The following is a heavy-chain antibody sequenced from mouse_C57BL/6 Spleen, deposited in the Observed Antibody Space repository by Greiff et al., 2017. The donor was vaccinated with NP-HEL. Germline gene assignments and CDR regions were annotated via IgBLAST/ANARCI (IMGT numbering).Heavy chain of an antibody. CDR3: ARSDYGSRAMDY. D-gene: IGHD1-1*01. Sequence: QVQLQQPGAELVRPGSSVKLSCKASGYTFTSYWMDWVKQRPGQGLEWIGNIYPSDSETHYNQKFKDKATLTVDKSSSTAYMQLSSLTSEDSAVYYCARSDYGSRAMDYWGQGTSVTVSS. J-gene: IGHJ4*01. CDR1: GYTFTSYW. V-gene: IGHV1-61*01. CDR2: IYPSDSET.